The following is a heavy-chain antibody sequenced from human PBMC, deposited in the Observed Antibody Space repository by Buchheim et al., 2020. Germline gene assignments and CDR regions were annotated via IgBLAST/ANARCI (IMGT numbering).Heavy chain of an antibody. CDR3: ARDDGVDTGSDY. CDR2: VSPIIGTT. Sequence: QVQLVQSGAEVKKPGSSVKVSCKASGGTFSSHGLSWVRQAPGQGLEWMGSVSPIIGTTDYAQKFQGRLTMTADDSTSTAYMELSSLTPEDTAVYYCARDDGVDTGSDYWGQGTL. J-gene: IGHJ4*02. CDR1: GGTFSSHG. V-gene: IGHV1-69*11. D-gene: IGHD3-3*01.